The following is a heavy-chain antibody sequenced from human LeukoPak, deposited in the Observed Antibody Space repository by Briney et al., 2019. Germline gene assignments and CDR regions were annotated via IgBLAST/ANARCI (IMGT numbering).Heavy chain of an antibody. D-gene: IGHD2-15*01. CDR2: ISGSRGST. V-gene: IGHV3-23*01. J-gene: IGHJ6*02. CDR1: GFTFSSYA. CDR3: AKGGQDYCSGGSCYPYYYYGMDV. Sequence: GSLRLSCAASGFTFSSYAMSWVRQAPGKGLQWVSAISGSRGSTYYADSVKGRFTISRDNSKNTLYLQMNSLRAEDTAVYYCAKGGQDYCSGGSCYPYYYYGMDVWGQGTTVTVSS.